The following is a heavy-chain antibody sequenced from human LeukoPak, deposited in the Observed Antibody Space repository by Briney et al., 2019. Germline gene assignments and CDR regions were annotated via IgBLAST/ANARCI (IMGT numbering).Heavy chain of an antibody. Sequence: GGSLRLSCAASGFTFSSFDKHWVRQPTGPGLEWVSTIGTASDTYYPGSVEGRFTLSRDNAKNSLYLQMNSLTAGDTAVYYCARGPPRGKYYYMDVWGKGTTVTVSS. D-gene: IGHD1-1*01. CDR2: IGTASDT. V-gene: IGHV3-13*01. J-gene: IGHJ6*03. CDR1: GFTFSSFD. CDR3: ARGPPRGKYYYMDV.